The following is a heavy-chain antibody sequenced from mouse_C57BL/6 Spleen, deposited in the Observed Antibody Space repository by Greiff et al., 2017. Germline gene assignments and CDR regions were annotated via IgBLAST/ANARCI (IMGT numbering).Heavy chain of an antibody. CDR2: INPNNGGT. Sequence: EVQLQQSGPELVKPGASVKMSCKASGYTFTDYNMHWVKQSHGKSLEWIGYINPNNGGTSYNQKFKGKATLTVNTSSSTAYMELRSLTSEDSAVYYCAKDYYVRGIDVWGTGTTVTVSS. J-gene: IGHJ1*03. V-gene: IGHV1-22*01. CDR1: GYTFTDYN. CDR3: AKDYYVRGIDV. D-gene: IGHD1-1*01.